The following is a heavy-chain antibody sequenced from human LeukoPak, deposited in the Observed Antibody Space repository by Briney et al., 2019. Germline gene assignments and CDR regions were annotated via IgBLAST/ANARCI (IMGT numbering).Heavy chain of an antibody. D-gene: IGHD6-6*01. V-gene: IGHV1-2*02. J-gene: IGHJ6*03. Sequence: ASVKVSCKASGYTFTGYYMHWVRQAPGQGLEWMGWINPNSGGTNYAQKFQGRVTMTRDTSISTAYMELSRLRSDDTAVYYCARDTEEYSSSSVDYYYYYMDVWGKGTTVTVSS. CDR3: ARDTEEYSSSSVDYYYYYMDV. CDR2: INPNSGGT. CDR1: GYTFTGYY.